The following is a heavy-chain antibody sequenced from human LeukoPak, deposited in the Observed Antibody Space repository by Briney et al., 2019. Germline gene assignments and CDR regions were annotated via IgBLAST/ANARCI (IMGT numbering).Heavy chain of an antibody. D-gene: IGHD5-18*01. CDR3: ARGGIQLWFPPFDY. V-gene: IGHV4-59*01. CDR2: MFYSESS. CDR1: GGSFSSYY. J-gene: IGHJ4*02. Sequence: SETLSLTCTVSGGSFSSYYWNWIRQPPGKGLEWIGYMFYSESSNYSPSLKSRVTISVDTSMHQFSLKLSSVTAAGTAVYYCARGGIQLWFPPFDYWGQGTLVTVSS.